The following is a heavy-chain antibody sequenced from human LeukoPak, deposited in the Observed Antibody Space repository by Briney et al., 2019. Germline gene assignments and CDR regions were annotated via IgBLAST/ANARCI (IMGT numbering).Heavy chain of an antibody. J-gene: IGHJ4*02. Sequence: GGSLRLSCAASGFIFSDAWMSWVRQIPGKGLEWVGRIESKTDGGTTDYAAPVKGIFTISRDDSTNTLYLQMNSLKSEDTAVYYCTTYGSGRKFDYWGQGVLVTVSS. CDR1: GFIFSDAW. CDR2: IESKTDGGTT. V-gene: IGHV3-15*04. CDR3: TTYGSGRKFDY. D-gene: IGHD3-10*01.